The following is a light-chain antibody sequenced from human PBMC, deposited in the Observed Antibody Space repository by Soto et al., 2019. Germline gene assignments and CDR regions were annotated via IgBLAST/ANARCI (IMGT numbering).Light chain of an antibody. CDR1: QSIRYY. CDR2: GAS. J-gene: IGKJ1*01. V-gene: IGKV1-5*01. CDR3: QHHNSYSQP. Sequence: DIQLTQSPPTLSASVGDRVTITCRASQSIRYYLAWYQQMPGKAPKLLIYGASSLQRGVPSRFSGSGSGTEFTLPIISLQPDDFATYFCQHHNSYSQPFGQGTKVDIK.